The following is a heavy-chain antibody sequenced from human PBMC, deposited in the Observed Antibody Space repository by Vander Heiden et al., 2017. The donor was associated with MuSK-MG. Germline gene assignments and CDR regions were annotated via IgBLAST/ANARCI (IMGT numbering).Heavy chain of an antibody. CDR2: IKQDGSEK. V-gene: IGHV3-7*01. CDR3: ARDLEQLSWLYYYYYMDV. CDR1: GFTFRCYW. J-gene: IGHJ6*03. D-gene: IGHD6-6*01. Sequence: EVQLVESGGGLVQPGGSLRLSCAASGFTFRCYWVGWVRQAPGKGLEWVANIKQDGSEKYYVDAVKGRFTISRDNAKNSLYLQMNSLRAEDTAVYYCARDLEQLSWLYYYYYMDVWGKGTTVTVSS.